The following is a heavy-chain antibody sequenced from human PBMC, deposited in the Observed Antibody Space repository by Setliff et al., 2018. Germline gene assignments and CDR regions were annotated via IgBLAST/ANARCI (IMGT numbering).Heavy chain of an antibody. CDR3: ASVFFGVNDALYHYFNMDI. J-gene: IGHJ6*03. CDR2: ISVYSGKTNHLERFTGENTKT. V-gene: IGHV1-18*01. D-gene: IGHD3-10*01. Sequence: ASVKVSCKASGYTFSSYAISWVRQAPGQGLEWLGWISVYSGKTNHLERFTGENTKTKYAQKFQGRVTMTTDTSTRTAYMELSSLRSDDTAAYYCASVFFGVNDALYHYFNMDIWGKGTTVTVSS. CDR1: GYTFSSYA.